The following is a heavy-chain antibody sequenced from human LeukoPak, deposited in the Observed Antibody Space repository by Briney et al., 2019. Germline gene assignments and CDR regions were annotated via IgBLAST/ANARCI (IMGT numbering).Heavy chain of an antibody. CDR2: VIGSGDNT. D-gene: IGHD5-18*01. J-gene: IGHJ4*02. Sequence: PGGSLRLSCAASGFTFSSYAMSWVRQAPGKGLEWVSDVIGSGDNTYYADSVKGRFTISRDNSKNTLHLQMSSLRAEDTAVYYCAKDLRDTLEEFDSWGQGTLVTVSS. CDR1: GFTFSSYA. V-gene: IGHV3-23*01. CDR3: AKDLRDTLEEFDS.